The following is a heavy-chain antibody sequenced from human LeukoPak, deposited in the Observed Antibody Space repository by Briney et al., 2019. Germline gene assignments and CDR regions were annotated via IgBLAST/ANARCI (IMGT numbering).Heavy chain of an antibody. CDR3: ARVATISYYYYYMDV. J-gene: IGHJ6*03. Sequence: SETLSLTCTVSGGSISSSSYYWGWIRQPPGKGLEWIGSIYHSGSTYYNPSLKSRVTISVDTSKNQFSLKLSSVTAADTAVYYCARVATISYYYYYMDVWGKGTTVTVSS. CDR2: IYHSGST. CDR1: GGSISSSSYY. D-gene: IGHD5-12*01. V-gene: IGHV4-39*07.